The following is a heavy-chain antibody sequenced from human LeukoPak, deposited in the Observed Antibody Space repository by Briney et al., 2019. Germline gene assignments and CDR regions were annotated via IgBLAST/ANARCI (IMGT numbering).Heavy chain of an antibody. J-gene: IGHJ4*02. Sequence: GGSLRLSCAASGFTVSRNYMSWVRQAPGKGLEWVSVIYSGGSTYYADSVKGRFTISRDNSKNTLYLQMNSLRAEDTAVYYCARGNYCVYFHSDYWGQGTLVTVSS. CDR3: ARGNYCVYFHSDY. CDR1: GFTVSRNY. D-gene: IGHD4-11*01. CDR2: IYSGGST. V-gene: IGHV3-66*01.